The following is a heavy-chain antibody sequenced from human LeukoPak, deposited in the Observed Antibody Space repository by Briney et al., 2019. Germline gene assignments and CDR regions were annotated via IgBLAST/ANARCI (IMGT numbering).Heavy chain of an antibody. CDR1: GGSINSYY. D-gene: IGHD1-14*01. J-gene: IGHJ6*03. Sequence: PSETLSLTCTVSGGSINSYYWTWIRQPPGKGLECIGYIYYSETTNYNPSFKSRVTVSVDTSKNQFSLKLSSVTAADTAVYYCARFPGGAEYRHYYYMDVWGKGTTVTVSS. CDR2: IYYSETT. V-gene: IGHV4-59*01. CDR3: ARFPGGAEYRHYYYMDV.